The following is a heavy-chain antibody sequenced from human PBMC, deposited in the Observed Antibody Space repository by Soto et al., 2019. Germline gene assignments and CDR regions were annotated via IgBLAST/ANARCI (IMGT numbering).Heavy chain of an antibody. V-gene: IGHV1-69*13. CDR3: ARFDPIVVVPAATSIWFDP. CDR2: IIPIFGTA. D-gene: IGHD2-2*01. Sequence: SVKVSYKASGGTFSSYAISWVRQAPGQGLEWMGGIIPIFGTANYAQKFQGRVTITADESTSTAYMELSSLRSEDTAVYYCARFDPIVVVPAATSIWFDPWGQGTLVTVSS. CDR1: GGTFSSYA. J-gene: IGHJ5*02.